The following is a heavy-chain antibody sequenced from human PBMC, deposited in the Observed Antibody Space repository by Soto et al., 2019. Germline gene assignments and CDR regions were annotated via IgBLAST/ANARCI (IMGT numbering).Heavy chain of an antibody. D-gene: IGHD5-12*01. CDR3: VRVVAIPGYPDH. CDR2: IVPIVGTT. V-gene: IGHV1-69*13. J-gene: IGHJ4*02. Sequence: ASVKVSCKTSGGTFSSYAISWVRQAPGQGLEWMGGIVPIVGTTTYAQKFQGRVTITADEATSTAYMQLSRLRSDDTAVYYCVRVVAIPGYPDHWGQGTLVTVSS. CDR1: GGTFSSYA.